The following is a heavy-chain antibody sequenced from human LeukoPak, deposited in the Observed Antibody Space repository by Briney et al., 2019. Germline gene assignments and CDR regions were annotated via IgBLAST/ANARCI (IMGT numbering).Heavy chain of an antibody. V-gene: IGHV3-30*18. CDR3: ANGRHSSSWYRSPLDY. CDR1: GFTFSSYG. D-gene: IGHD6-13*01. CDR2: ISYDGSNK. Sequence: GGSLRLSCAASGFTFSSYGMHWVRQAPGKGLEWVAVISYDGSNKYYANSVKGRFTISRDNSKNTLYLQMNSLRAEDTAVYYCANGRHSSSWYRSPLDYWGQGTLVTVSS. J-gene: IGHJ4*02.